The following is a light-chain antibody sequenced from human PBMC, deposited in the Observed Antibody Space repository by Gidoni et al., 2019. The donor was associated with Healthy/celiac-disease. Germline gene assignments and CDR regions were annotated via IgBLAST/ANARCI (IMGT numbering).Light chain of an antibody. J-gene: IGKJ2*01. CDR3: QQVNSYPHT. CDR1: QGMSSA. CDR2: DAS. V-gene: IGKV1-13*02. Sequence: AIQLSHSPSSLSASVGDRVPITCRARQGMSSALTWYQQKPGKAPKLLISDASSLESGVPSRFSGRGAGKDFNLTISSPQPEDFATYYRQQVNSYPHTFGQGTKVEIK.